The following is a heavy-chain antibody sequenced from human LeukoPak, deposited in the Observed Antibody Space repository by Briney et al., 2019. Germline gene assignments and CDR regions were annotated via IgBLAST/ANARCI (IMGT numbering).Heavy chain of an antibody. Sequence: GRSLRLSCAASGFTFDDYAMHWVRQAPGEGLEWVSGISWNSGSIGYADSVKGRFTISRDNAKNSLYLQMNSLRAEDTALYYCAKDYDSSGYYSRGFDYWGQGTLVTVSS. V-gene: IGHV3-9*01. CDR3: AKDYDSSGYYSRGFDY. J-gene: IGHJ4*02. CDR1: GFTFDDYA. CDR2: ISWNSGSI. D-gene: IGHD3-22*01.